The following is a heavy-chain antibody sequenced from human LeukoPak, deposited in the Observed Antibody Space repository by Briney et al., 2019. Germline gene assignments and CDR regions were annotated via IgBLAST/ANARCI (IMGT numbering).Heavy chain of an antibody. V-gene: IGHV1-46*01. CDR2: INPSGGST. D-gene: IGHD3-3*01. CDR1: GYTFTSYY. J-gene: IGHJ4*02. Sequence: GASVKVSCKASGYTFTSYYMHWVRQAPGQGLEWMGIINPSGGSTSYAQKFQGRVTMTRDTSTSTVYMELSSLRSEDTAVYYCARGLHVLRFLEWGYYFDNWGQGTLVTVSS. CDR3: ARGLHVLRFLEWGYYFDN.